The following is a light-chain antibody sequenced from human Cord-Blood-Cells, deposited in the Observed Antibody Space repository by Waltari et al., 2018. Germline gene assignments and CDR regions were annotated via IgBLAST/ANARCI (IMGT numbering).Light chain of an antibody. V-gene: IGKV3-20*01. CDR3: QQYGSSPLT. Sequence: IVWTHSPCTRSLSPWEIATLSCRASQRFRSSYLAWYQQQPGHPPRLLIYGASSRATGLPDRFSGSGCGTDFTITISRLETADFAVYYCQQYGSSPLTFGGGTKVEIK. J-gene: IGKJ4*01. CDR2: GAS. CDR1: QRFRSSY.